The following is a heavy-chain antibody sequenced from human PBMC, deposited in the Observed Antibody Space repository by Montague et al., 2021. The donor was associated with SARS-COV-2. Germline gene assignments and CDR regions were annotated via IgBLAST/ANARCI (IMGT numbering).Heavy chain of an antibody. CDR1: GFTFSGYP. CDR2: IHSAGRRS. Sequence: SLRLSCAASGFTFSGYPMSWVRQAPGEGLEWVSVIHSAGRRSYYXXSLEGRFTISRDNSKNTVYLQMNNLRAEDTAVYYCAKVGDIMAGFSLVNLDHWGQGILVIVSS. V-gene: IGHV3-23*03. CDR3: AKVGDIMAGFSLVNLDH. J-gene: IGHJ4*02. D-gene: IGHD3-9*01.